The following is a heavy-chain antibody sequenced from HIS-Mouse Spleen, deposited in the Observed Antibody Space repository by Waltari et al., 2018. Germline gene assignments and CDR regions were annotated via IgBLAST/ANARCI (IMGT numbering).Heavy chain of an antibody. CDR1: GGSISSYY. CDR3: ARERGIAARWQFDP. CDR2: IYYSGST. Sequence: QVQLQESGPGLVKPSETLSLTCTVSGGSISSYYWSWIRQPPGKGLEWIGYIYYSGSTTSNPSLKSRVTISVDTSKNQFSLKLSSVTAADTAVYYCARERGIAARWQFDPWGQGTLVTVSS. J-gene: IGHJ5*02. D-gene: IGHD6-6*01. V-gene: IGHV4-59*01.